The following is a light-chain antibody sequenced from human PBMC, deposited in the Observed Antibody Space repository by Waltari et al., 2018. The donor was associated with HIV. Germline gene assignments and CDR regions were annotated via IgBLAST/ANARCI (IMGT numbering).Light chain of an antibody. J-gene: IGKJ1*01. CDR1: QSVSSD. CDR3: QHYTSSPTWT. Sequence: SVLTQSPGTLSLSPGERATFAGRASQSVSSDLAWYQQRPGQAPRLLIYGSSTRATALPARFSGSRSVSDFTLTINSLEPEDFAVYYCQHYTSSPTWTFGHGTKVEIK. CDR2: GSS. V-gene: IGKV3-20*01.